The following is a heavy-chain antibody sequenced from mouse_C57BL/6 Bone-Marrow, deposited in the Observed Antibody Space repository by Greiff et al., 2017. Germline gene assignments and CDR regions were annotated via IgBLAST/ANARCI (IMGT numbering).Heavy chain of an antibody. D-gene: IGHD1-1*01. CDR2: IYPGNSDT. CDR3: TRSGPMTTGVAPMDY. CDR1: GYTFTSYW. J-gene: IGHJ4*01. Sequence: VPLQQSGPVLARPGASVQMSCTTSGYTFTSYWMHWVKPRPGQGLEWIGAIYPGNSDTSYNQKFKGKAKLTAVTSASTAYMELSSLTNEDAAVYYCTRSGPMTTGVAPMDYWGQGTSVTVSS. V-gene: IGHV1-5*01.